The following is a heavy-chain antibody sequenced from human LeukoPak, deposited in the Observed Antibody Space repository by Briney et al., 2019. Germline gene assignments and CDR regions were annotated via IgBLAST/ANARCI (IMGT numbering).Heavy chain of an antibody. CDR3: AREVIVVVPAAIYWFDP. D-gene: IGHD2-2*02. CDR2: IYYSGST. CDR1: GGSISSGGYY. Sequence: SQTLSLTCTVSGGSISSGGYYWSWIRQHPGKGLEWIGYIYYSGSTYYNPSLKSRVTISVDTSKNQFSLKLSSVTAADTAVYYCAREVIVVVPAAIYWFDPWGQGTLVTVSS. J-gene: IGHJ5*02. V-gene: IGHV4-31*03.